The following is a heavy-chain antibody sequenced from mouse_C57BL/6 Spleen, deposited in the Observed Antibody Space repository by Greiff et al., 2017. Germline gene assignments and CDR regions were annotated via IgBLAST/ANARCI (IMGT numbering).Heavy chain of an antibody. V-gene: IGHV1-5*01. CDR3: TRPSTGSYFDY. D-gene: IGHD4-1*02. Sequence: VQLQQSGTLLARPGASVKMSCKTSGYTFTSYWMHWVKQRPGQGLEWIGAIYPGNSDTSYNQKFKGKAKLTAVTSASTAYMELSSLTNEDSAVYYCTRPSTGSYFDYWGQGTTLTVSS. J-gene: IGHJ2*01. CDR1: GYTFTSYW. CDR2: IYPGNSDT.